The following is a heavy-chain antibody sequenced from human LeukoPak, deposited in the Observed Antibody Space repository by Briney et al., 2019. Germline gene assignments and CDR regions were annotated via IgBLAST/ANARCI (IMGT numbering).Heavy chain of an antibody. CDR2: ISYDGNNE. V-gene: IGHV3-30-3*01. CDR1: GFTFGSYS. Sequence: GGSLRLSCAASGFTFGSYSMHWVRQAPGKGLEWVAVISYDGNNEHYADSVKGRFTISRDNPWNTLYLRMNSLRHEDTAVYYCARGGVQRLTTAHGYWGQGTLVTVSS. J-gene: IGHJ1*01. CDR3: ARGGVQRLTTAHGY. D-gene: IGHD6-13*01.